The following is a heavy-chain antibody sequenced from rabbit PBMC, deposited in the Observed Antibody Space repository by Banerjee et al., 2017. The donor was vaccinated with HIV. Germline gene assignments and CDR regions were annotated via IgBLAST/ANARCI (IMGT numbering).Heavy chain of an antibody. V-gene: IGHV1S29*01. CDR2: ITYRGSA. Sequence: QEQLKESGGGLVQPGGSLKLSCKASGFDFSSYAITWVRQAPGKGLEYIGYITYRGSAYYASWVNGRFTISRENTQNTLYLQLNSLTAADTATYFCARSNTYYGMDLWGPGTLVP. J-gene: IGHJ6*01. CDR1: GFDFSSYA. CDR3: ARSNTYYGMDL.